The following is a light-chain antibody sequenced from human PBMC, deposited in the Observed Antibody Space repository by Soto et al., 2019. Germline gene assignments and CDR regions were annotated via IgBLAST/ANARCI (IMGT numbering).Light chain of an antibody. CDR2: EGS. Sequence: QSALTQPASVSGSPGQSITISCSGTTSDVGRYNLVSWYQHHPGKAPKLLIYEGSKRPSGVSNRFSGSKSGNTASLTISGLQAEDEADYYCCSYAGSSTVVFGGGTKVTVL. CDR1: TSDVGRYNL. CDR3: CSYAGSSTVV. J-gene: IGLJ3*02. V-gene: IGLV2-23*01.